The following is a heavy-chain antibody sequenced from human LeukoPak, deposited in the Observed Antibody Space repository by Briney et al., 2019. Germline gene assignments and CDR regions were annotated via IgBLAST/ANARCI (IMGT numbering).Heavy chain of an antibody. Sequence: PGGSLRLSCAASGFTFSSYGMHWVRQAPGKGLEWVAVIWYDGSNKHYADSVKGRFTISRDNSKNTLYLQMNSLRADDTAVYYCTKGSRFLSGYSYEAWGQGTLVTVS. V-gene: IGHV3-33*06. J-gene: IGHJ5*02. D-gene: IGHD5-18*01. CDR1: GFTFSSYG. CDR3: TKGSRFLSGYSYEA. CDR2: IWYDGSNK.